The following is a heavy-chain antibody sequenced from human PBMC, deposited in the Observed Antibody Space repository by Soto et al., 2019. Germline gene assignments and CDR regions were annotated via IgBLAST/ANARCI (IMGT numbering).Heavy chain of an antibody. J-gene: IGHJ4*02. CDR1: GFSLSTSGVG. CDR2: IYWDDDY. Sequence: QITLKESGPTLVKPTQTLTLTCTFSGFSLSTSGVGVGWIRQSPGKALEWLALIYWDDDYRYSPSLKSSITITKDTSKNQVVLKTTNMDPLDTATYYCNHDVVAQKGCDYWGEGILVTVSS. V-gene: IGHV2-5*02. D-gene: IGHD5-12*01. CDR3: NHDVVAQKGCDY.